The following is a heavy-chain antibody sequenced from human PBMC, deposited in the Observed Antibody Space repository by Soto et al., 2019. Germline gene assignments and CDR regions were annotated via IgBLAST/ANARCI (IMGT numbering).Heavy chain of an antibody. CDR3: AKAYSVWSSDKPTYFAY. CDR1: GFTFSNYA. J-gene: IGHJ4*02. D-gene: IGHD2-15*01. CDR2: ISGSGGRS. Sequence: EVQLLDSGGGLVQPGGSLRLSCAASGFTFSNYAMTWVRQGPGKGLEWVSGISGSGGRSYYADSVKGRFTISRDNSKSTCYLKMNSLRARETAVYYCAKAYSVWSSDKPTYFAYWAREPWSPSPQ. V-gene: IGHV3-23*01.